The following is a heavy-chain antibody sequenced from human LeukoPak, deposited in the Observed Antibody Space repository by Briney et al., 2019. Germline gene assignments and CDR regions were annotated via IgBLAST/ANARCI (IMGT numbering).Heavy chain of an antibody. V-gene: IGHV3-43*02. CDR2: ITGDGGTT. J-gene: IGHJ4*02. CDR1: GFTFSSYA. Sequence: GGSLRLSCAASGFTFSSYAMSWARQAPGRGLQWVSLITGDGGTTSYAGSVKGRFTISRDNSKNSLYLHMNSPRTEDTALYYCAKGHFGAGHYWGQGTLVTVSS. D-gene: IGHD3-3*01. CDR3: AKGHFGAGHY.